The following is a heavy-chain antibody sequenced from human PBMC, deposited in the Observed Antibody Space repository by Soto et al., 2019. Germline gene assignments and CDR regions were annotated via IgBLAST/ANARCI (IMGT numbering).Heavy chain of an antibody. CDR3: AHRPSGWYLFDY. V-gene: IGHV2-5*01. D-gene: IGHD6-19*01. CDR1: GFSLSTSGLG. Sequence: QITLKESGPTLVRPTQTLTLTCTFSGFSLSTSGLGVGWIRQPPGKALEWLALIYWNDDKRYSPSLKARLTITKDTSKNHVLLTMTNMDPVDTATYYCAHRPSGWYLFDYWGQGTLVTVSS. J-gene: IGHJ4*02. CDR2: IYWNDDK.